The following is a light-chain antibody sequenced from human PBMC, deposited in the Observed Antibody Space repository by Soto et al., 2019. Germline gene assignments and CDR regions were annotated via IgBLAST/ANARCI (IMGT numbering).Light chain of an antibody. J-gene: IGKJ4*01. V-gene: IGKV3-11*01. Sequence: EIVLTQSPGTLSLSPGDRATLTCRASQSVSNYLNWYQQKPGQAPRLRIFDASNRATGIPARFSGSGSGTDFTLTISTLEPEDFAVYYCQQRSNWPPLTFGGGTKVEI. CDR2: DAS. CDR3: QQRSNWPPLT. CDR1: QSVSNY.